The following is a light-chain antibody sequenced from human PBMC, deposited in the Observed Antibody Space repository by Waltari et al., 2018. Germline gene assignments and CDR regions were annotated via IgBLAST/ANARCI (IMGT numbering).Light chain of an antibody. CDR2: GNS. J-gene: IGLJ2*01. Sequence: QSVLTQPPSVSGAPGQRVTISCTGSSSNIGAGYDGHWYQQLPGTAPKLLLYGNSNRPSGVPYRFSGSKSGTSASLAITGLQAEDEADYYCQSDDSSLSGYVVFGGGTKLTVL. CDR3: QSDDSSLSGYVV. V-gene: IGLV1-40*01. CDR1: SSNIGAGYD.